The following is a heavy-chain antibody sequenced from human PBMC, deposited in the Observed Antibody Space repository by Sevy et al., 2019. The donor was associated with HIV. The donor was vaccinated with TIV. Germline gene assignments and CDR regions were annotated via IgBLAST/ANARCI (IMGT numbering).Heavy chain of an antibody. D-gene: IGHD6-13*01. CDR1: GGSISSGDYY. CDR3: AREVGIAAAGTPGWFDP. Sequence: SETLSLTCTVSGGSISSGDYYWSWIRQPPGKGLEWIGYIYYSGSTYYNPSLKSRVTISVDTSKNQFSLKLGSVTAADTAVYYCAREVGIAAAGTPGWFDPWGQGTLVTVSS. J-gene: IGHJ5*02. CDR2: IYYSGST. V-gene: IGHV4-30-4*01.